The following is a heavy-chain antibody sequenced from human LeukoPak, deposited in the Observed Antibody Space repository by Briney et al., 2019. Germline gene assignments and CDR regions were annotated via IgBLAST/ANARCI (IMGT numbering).Heavy chain of an antibody. CDR1: RFTFSNYA. J-gene: IGHJ4*02. V-gene: IGHV3-23*01. CDR3: AKGRGSVTAALDY. D-gene: IGHD2-21*02. CDR2: MSGSGDST. Sequence: GGSLRLSCAASRFTFSNYAMSWVRQAPGKGLEWVSGMSGSGDSTDYADSVKGRFAISRDNSENTFYLQMNSLRVEDTAVYFCAKGRGSVTAALDYWGQGALVTVSA.